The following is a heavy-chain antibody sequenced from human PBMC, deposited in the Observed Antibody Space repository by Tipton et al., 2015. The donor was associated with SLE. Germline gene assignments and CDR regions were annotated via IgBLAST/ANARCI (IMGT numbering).Heavy chain of an antibody. D-gene: IGHD2-21*01. CDR1: GYTFTSNG. CDR2: SSTYIANT. V-gene: IGHV1-18*01. CDR3: ARFCGGDCYPH. Sequence: QVQLVQSGAEVKKPGASVKVSCKASGYTFTSNGINWVRQAPGQGLEWMGWSSTYIANTNYAQKFQGRVTMTTDTSTSTAYMELRSLRSDDTAVYYCARFCGGDCYPHWGQGTLVTVSS. J-gene: IGHJ1*01.